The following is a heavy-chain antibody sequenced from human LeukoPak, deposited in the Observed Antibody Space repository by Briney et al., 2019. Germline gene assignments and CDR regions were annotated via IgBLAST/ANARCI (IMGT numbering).Heavy chain of an antibody. CDR3: AREWGYFDY. V-gene: IGHV3-21*01. Sequence: GGSLRLSCAASGFTFSSYSLNWVRQAPGKGLEWVSSISSSSAYISYANSVKGRFTISRDNSKNSLYLQMNSLRAEDTAVYYCAREWGYFDYWGQGTLVTVSS. CDR2: ISSSSAYI. CDR1: GFTFSSYS. D-gene: IGHD3-16*01. J-gene: IGHJ4*02.